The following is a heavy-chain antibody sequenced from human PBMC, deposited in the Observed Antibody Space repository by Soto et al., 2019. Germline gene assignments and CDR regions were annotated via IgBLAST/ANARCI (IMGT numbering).Heavy chain of an antibody. CDR1: GFAFADFA. CDR3: AKDISYYDSSGYLDY. D-gene: IGHD3-22*01. CDR2: ISWNSAII. Sequence: EVQLVESGGDLVQPGKSLRLSCAASGFAFADFAMHWVRQAPGKGLEWISGISWNSAIIGYADSVKGRFTISRDNAKNSLYLQMPSLRAEDTALYYCAKDISYYDSSGYLDYWGQGVVVTVSA. J-gene: IGHJ4*02. V-gene: IGHV3-9*01.